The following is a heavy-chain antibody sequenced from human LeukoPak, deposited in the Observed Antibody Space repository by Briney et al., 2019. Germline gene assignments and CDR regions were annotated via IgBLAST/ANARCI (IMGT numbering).Heavy chain of an antibody. CDR1: GFTFNNYA. CDR2: ISDDVATT. CDR3: AKRRYDFWSGYYEHKDFDY. Sequence: PGGSLRLSCVASGFTFNNYAMHWVRQAPGKGLEWVSSISDDVATTYYADSVKGRFTISRDNSKNTLYLQMNSLRAEDTAVYYCAKRRYDFWSGYYEHKDFDYWGQGTLVTVSS. J-gene: IGHJ4*02. D-gene: IGHD3-3*01. V-gene: IGHV3-23*01.